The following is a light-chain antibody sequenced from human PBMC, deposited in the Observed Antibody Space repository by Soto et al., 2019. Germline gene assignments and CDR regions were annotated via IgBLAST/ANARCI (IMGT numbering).Light chain of an antibody. V-gene: IGKV3-20*01. CDR1: QSVSSSY. Sequence: EIVLTQSPGTLSLSPGERATLSCRASQSVSSSYLAWYQQKPGQAPRLLIYGASSRATGIPDRFSGSGSGTDFTLTISRLEPEDFAVYYCQQYGSPPPFTCGPGTKVDIK. J-gene: IGKJ3*01. CDR3: QQYGSPPPFT. CDR2: GAS.